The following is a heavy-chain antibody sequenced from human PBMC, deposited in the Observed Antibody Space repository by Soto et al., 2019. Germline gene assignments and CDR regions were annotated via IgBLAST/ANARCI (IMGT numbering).Heavy chain of an antibody. CDR2: ISAYNGNT. Sequence: QVQLVQSGAEVKKPGASVKVSCKASGYTFTSYGISWVRQAPGQGLEWMGWISAYNGNTNYAQKLQGRVTMTTDTSTSTAYMELRSLRSDDTAMYYCARVFRATVTTPHYYYGMDVWGQGTTVTVSS. CDR1: GYTFTSYG. J-gene: IGHJ6*02. V-gene: IGHV1-18*01. D-gene: IGHD4-17*01. CDR3: ARVFRATVTTPHYYYGMDV.